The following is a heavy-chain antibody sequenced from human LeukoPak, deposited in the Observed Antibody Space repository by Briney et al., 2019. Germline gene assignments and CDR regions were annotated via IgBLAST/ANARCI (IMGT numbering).Heavy chain of an antibody. V-gene: IGHV3-74*01. CDR3: ARDPDSSGWSTFEY. CDR2: INSDGIST. J-gene: IGHJ4*02. D-gene: IGHD6-19*01. CDR1: GFTLRSYW. Sequence: GGSLRLSCAASGFTLRSYWMHWVRQAPGKGMVWVSRINSDGISTTYADSVKGRFTISRDNAKNTLYLQMNSLRAEDTAVYFCARDPDSSGWSTFEYWGQGTLVTVSS.